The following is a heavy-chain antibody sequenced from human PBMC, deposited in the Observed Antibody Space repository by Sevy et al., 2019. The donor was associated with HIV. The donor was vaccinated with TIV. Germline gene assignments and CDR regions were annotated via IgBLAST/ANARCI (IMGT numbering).Heavy chain of an antibody. CDR3: AKDQGDYVWGTFRDY. J-gene: IGHJ4*02. V-gene: IGHV3-23*01. CDR2: LSGSGGST. Sequence: GGSLRLSCAASGFTFSIYAMSLVRQAPGKGLEWVSGLSGSGGSTYYADSVKGRFTISRDNSKNTLYLQMNSLRAEDTAVYYCAKDQGDYVWGTFRDYWGQGTLVTVSS. D-gene: IGHD3-16*02. CDR1: GFTFSIYA.